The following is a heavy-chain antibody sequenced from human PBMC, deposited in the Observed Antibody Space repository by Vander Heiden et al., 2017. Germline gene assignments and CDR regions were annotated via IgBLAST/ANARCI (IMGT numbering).Heavy chain of an antibody. V-gene: IGHV3-72*01. Sequence: EVQLVESGGGLVQPGGSLRLSCAASGLTFSAHYMDWVRQAPGKGLDWVGRVSNKVNSYTTEYAASVKGRFTISRDDSKNSLYLEMNSLRIEDTALYYCTRGYSGVSIYAFDIWGHGTMVTVSS. CDR3: TRGYSGVSIYAFDI. D-gene: IGHD6-19*01. CDR2: VSNKVNSYTT. J-gene: IGHJ3*02. CDR1: GLTFSAHY.